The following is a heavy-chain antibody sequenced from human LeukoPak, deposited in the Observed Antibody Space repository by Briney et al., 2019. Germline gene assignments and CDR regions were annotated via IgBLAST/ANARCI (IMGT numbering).Heavy chain of an antibody. Sequence: GGSLRLSCAASGFTFSSYWMSWVRQAPGKGLEWVANIKQDGSEKYYVDSVKGRLTISRDNAKNSLYLQMNSLRAEDTAVYYCARVPLYCTNGVCFDPWGQGTLVTVSS. CDR1: GFTFSSYW. CDR2: IKQDGSEK. J-gene: IGHJ5*02. V-gene: IGHV3-7*01. CDR3: ARVPLYCTNGVCFDP. D-gene: IGHD2-8*01.